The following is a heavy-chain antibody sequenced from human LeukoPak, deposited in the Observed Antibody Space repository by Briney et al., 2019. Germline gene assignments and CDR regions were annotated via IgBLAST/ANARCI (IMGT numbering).Heavy chain of an antibody. CDR3: AKDSSVWVVGAISFFDY. Sequence: GGSLRLSCAASGFTFSSYGMHWVRQAPGKGLEWVALIWDDGSNKYYADSVKGRFTISRDNSKNTLYLQMNSLRAEDTAVYYCAKDSSVWVVGAISFFDYWGQGTLVTVSS. CDR2: IWDDGSNK. CDR1: GFTFSSYG. V-gene: IGHV3-33*06. D-gene: IGHD1-26*01. J-gene: IGHJ4*02.